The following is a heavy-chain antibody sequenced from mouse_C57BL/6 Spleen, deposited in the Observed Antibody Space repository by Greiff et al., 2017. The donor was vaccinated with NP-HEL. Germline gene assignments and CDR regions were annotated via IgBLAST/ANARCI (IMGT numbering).Heavy chain of an antibody. CDR3: AREDGNYDYAMDY. D-gene: IGHD2-1*01. Sequence: EVKLQESGGGLVKPGGSLKLSCAASGFTFSDYGMHWVRQAPEKGLEWVAYISSGSSTIYYADTVKGRFTISRDNAKNTLFLQMTSLRSEDTAMYYCAREDGNYDYAMDYWGQGTSVTVSS. V-gene: IGHV5-17*01. CDR1: GFTFSDYG. J-gene: IGHJ4*01. CDR2: ISSGSSTI.